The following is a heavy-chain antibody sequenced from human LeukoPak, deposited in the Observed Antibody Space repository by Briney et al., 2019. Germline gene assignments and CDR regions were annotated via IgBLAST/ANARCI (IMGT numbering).Heavy chain of an antibody. V-gene: IGHV3-23*01. CDR1: QFTFSYYA. CDR3: AKELYAYGSRGFDY. CDR2: ISSSGDYT. Sequence: RAGGSLRLSCSASQFTFSYYAMTWVRQAPGKGLEWVSGISSSGDYTYYADSVKGRFTISRDNSKNTLYLQLNSLRVEDTAVYYCAKELYAYGSRGFDYWGQGPLVTVSS. J-gene: IGHJ4*02. D-gene: IGHD3-10*01.